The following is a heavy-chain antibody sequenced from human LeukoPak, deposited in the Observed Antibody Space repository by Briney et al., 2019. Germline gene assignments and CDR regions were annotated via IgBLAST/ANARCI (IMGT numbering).Heavy chain of an antibody. V-gene: IGHV3-23*01. Sequence: GGSLRLSCAASGFTFSSYAMSWVRQAPGKGLEWVPAISGSGGSTYYADSVKGRFTISRDNSKNTLYLQMNSLRAEDTAVYYCAKIGDSSGKLYPDYWGQGTLVTVSS. CDR2: ISGSGGST. CDR3: AKIGDSSGKLYPDY. CDR1: GFTFSSYA. D-gene: IGHD3-22*01. J-gene: IGHJ4*02.